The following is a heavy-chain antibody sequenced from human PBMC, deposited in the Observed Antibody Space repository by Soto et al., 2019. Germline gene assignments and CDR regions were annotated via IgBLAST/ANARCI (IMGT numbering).Heavy chain of an antibody. D-gene: IGHD1-26*01. CDR2: ISYDGSNK. Sequence: GGSLRLSCAASGFTFSSYAMHWVRQAPGKGLEWVAVISYDGSNKYYADSVKGRFTISRDNSKNTLYLQMNSLRAEDTAVYYCARDRGSYYSLDYWGQGTLVTVSS. J-gene: IGHJ4*02. CDR1: GFTFSSYA. V-gene: IGHV3-30-3*01. CDR3: ARDRGSYYSLDY.